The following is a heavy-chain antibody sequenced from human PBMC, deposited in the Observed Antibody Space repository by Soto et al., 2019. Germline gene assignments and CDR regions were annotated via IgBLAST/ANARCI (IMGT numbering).Heavy chain of an antibody. J-gene: IGHJ4*02. D-gene: IGHD6-13*01. CDR1: RGTFTTDA. CDR2: IIPVFGPP. CDR3: ARGGHNSGWYRTFDS. Sequence: QVQLVQSGAEVKKPGSSVSVSCKSSRGTFTTDAINWVRQAPGQGLEWMGVIIPVFGPPIYAQKFQGRVSITADESTSTANLELSNLRSEDTAVYYCARGGHNSGWYRTFDSWGQGTLVTVSS. V-gene: IGHV1-69*01.